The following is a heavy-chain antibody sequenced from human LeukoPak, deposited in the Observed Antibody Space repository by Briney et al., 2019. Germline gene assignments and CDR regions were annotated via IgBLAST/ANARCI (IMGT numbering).Heavy chain of an antibody. D-gene: IGHD6-19*01. CDR1: GFTFTSSA. CDR2: IVVGSGNT. V-gene: IGHV1-58*02. CDR3: AADSGYSSGWYRYYYYGMDV. J-gene: IGHJ6*02. Sequence: SVKVACKASGFTFTSSAMQWVRQARGQRLEWIGWIVVGSGNTNYAQEFQERVTITRDMSTSTAYMELSSLRSEDTAVYYCAADSGYSSGWYRYYYYGMDVWGQGTTVTVSS.